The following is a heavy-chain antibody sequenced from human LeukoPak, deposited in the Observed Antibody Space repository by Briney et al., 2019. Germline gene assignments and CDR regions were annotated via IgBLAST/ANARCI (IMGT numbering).Heavy chain of an antibody. CDR3: TKGGHLDY. D-gene: IGHD3-16*01. Sequence: PGGSLRLSCVASGFSFSTFWMAWVRQTPGKGLEWVADMNADGSEKHYLDSVKGRFTISRDNAKNSVYLQMNNLRAEDTATYYCTKGGHLDYWGQGTLVTVSS. V-gene: IGHV3-7*01. CDR2: MNADGSEK. CDR1: GFSFSTFW. J-gene: IGHJ4*02.